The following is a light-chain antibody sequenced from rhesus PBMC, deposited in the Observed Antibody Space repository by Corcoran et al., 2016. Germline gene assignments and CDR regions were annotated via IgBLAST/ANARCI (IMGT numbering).Light chain of an antibody. CDR3: QHYYTTPLT. V-gene: IGKV1-25*01. Sequence: DIQMTQSPSSLSASVGDRVTITCRASQGITNDLAWYKQKPGETPKHLIYEATSLQSGIPTRFSGNGSGTDFTLTISSLQSEDFSTYYCQHYYTTPLTFGGGTKVEIK. J-gene: IGKJ4*01. CDR2: EAT. CDR1: QGITND.